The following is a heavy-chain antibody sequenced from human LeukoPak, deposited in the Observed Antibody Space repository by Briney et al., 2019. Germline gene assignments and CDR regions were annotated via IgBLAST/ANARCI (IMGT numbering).Heavy chain of an antibody. CDR2: IYYSGST. CDR3: AASLSMVRYYFDY. V-gene: IGHV4-39*07. J-gene: IGHJ4*02. Sequence: SETLSLTCTVSGGSISSSSYYWGWIRQPPGKGLEWIGSIYYSGSTYYNPSLKSRVTISVDTSKNQFSLKLSSVTAADTAVYYCAASLSMVRYYFDYWGQGTLVTVSS. CDR1: GGSISSSSYY. D-gene: IGHD3-10*01.